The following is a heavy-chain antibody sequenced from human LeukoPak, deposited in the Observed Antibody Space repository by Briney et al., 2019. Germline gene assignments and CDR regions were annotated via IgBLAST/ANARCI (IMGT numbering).Heavy chain of an antibody. CDR1: GGSISSSSYY. CDR3: ARYSEDRDTAMVDPFDY. V-gene: IGHV4-39*07. CDR2: IYYSGST. Sequence: PSETLSLTCTVSGGSISSSSYYWGWIRQPPGKGLEWIGSIYYSGSTYYNPSLKSRVTISVDTSKNQFSLKLSSVTAADTAVYYCARYSEDRDTAMVDPFDYWGQGTLVTVSS. J-gene: IGHJ4*02. D-gene: IGHD5-18*01.